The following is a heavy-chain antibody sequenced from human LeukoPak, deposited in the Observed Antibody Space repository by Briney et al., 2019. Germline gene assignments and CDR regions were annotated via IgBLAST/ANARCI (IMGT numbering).Heavy chain of an antibody. J-gene: IGHJ6*02. Sequence: SETLSLTCTVSGGSVSSGSYYWSWIRQPPGKGLEWIGRIYTSGSTNYNPSLKSRVTMSVDTSKNQFSLKLSSVTAADTAVYYCARDLRWRFGELLGPYYYYGMDVWGQGTTVTVSS. D-gene: IGHD3-10*01. V-gene: IGHV4-61*01. CDR1: GGSVSSGSYY. CDR3: ARDLRWRFGELLGPYYYYGMDV. CDR2: IYTSGST.